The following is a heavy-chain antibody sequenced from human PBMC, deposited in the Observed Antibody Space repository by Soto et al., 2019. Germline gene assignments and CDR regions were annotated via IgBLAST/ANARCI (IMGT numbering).Heavy chain of an antibody. CDR1: GFTFSSYA. CDR3: AGDSSGYYYTQGY. J-gene: IGHJ4*02. CDR2: ISYDGSNK. D-gene: IGHD3-22*01. Sequence: QVQLVESGGGVVQPGRSLRLSCAASGFTFSSYAMHWVRQAPGKGLEWVAVISYDGSNKYYADPVKGRFTISRDNSKNTLYLQMNSLRAEDTAVYYCAGDSSGYYYTQGYWGQGTLVTVSS. V-gene: IGHV3-30-3*01.